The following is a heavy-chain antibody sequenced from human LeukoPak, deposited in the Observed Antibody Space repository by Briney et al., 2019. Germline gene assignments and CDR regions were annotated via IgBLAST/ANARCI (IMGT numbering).Heavy chain of an antibody. V-gene: IGHV4-39*07. Sequence: SETLSLTCTVSGGSISSSSYYWGWIRQPPGKGLEWIGSIYYSGSTNYNPSLKSRVTISVDTSKNQFSLKLSSVTAADTAVYYCARVPYYYDSSGYYFDPWGQGTLVTVSS. CDR3: ARVPYYYDSSGYYFDP. D-gene: IGHD3-22*01. CDR2: IYYSGST. CDR1: GGSISSSSYY. J-gene: IGHJ5*02.